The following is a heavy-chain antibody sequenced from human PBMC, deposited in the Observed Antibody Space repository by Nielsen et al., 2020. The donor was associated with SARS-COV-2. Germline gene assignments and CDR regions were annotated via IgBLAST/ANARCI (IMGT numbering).Heavy chain of an antibody. CDR3: ARIYYYDSSGYYPDYYYYGMDV. CDR2: ISSSSSYI. V-gene: IGHV3-21*01. Sequence: VRQAPGKGLEWVSSISSSSSYIYYADSVKGRFTISRDNAKNSLYLQMNSLRAEDTAVYYCARIYYYDSSGYYPDYYYYGMDVWGQGTTVTVSS. J-gene: IGHJ6*02. D-gene: IGHD3-22*01.